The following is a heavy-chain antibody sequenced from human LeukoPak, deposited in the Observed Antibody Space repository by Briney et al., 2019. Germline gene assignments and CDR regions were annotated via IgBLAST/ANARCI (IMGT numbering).Heavy chain of an antibody. Sequence: SETLSLTCTVSGGSISSSSYYWGWIRQPPGKGLEWIGSIYYSGSTYYNPSLKSRVNISVDTSKNQFSLKLSSVTAADTAVYYCARPNYDILTGYYKRGYYFDYWGQGTLVTVSS. J-gene: IGHJ4*02. CDR3: ARPNYDILTGYYKRGYYFDY. D-gene: IGHD3-9*01. CDR2: IYYSGST. CDR1: GGSISSSSYY. V-gene: IGHV4-39*01.